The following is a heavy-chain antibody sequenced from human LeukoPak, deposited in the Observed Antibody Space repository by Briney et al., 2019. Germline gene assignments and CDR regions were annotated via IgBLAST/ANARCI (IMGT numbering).Heavy chain of an antibody. J-gene: IGHJ4*02. D-gene: IGHD2-15*01. CDR1: GFTFSSYW. V-gene: IGHV3-7*01. Sequence: PGGSLRLSCAASGFTFSSYWMSWVRQAPGKGLEGVANIKQDGSEKYYVDSVKGRFTISRDNAKNSLYLQMNSLRAEDTAVYYCARDHVVAANDYWGQGTLVTVSS. CDR2: IKQDGSEK. CDR3: ARDHVVAANDY.